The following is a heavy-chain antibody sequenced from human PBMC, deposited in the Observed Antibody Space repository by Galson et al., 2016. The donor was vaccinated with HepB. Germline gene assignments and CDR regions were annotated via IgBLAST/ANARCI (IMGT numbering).Heavy chain of an antibody. CDR3: ARDRGKVVPFDY. D-gene: IGHD2-2*01. J-gene: IGHJ4*02. V-gene: IGHV3-66*02. Sequence: SLRLSCAVSGFTVSSNQMSWVRQAPGTGLEWVSFIYGGGTTYYTDSVKGRFTISRDNSKNTLYPQMDSLRAEDTAVYYCARDRGKVVPFDYWGQGTLVTVSS. CDR2: IYGGGTT. CDR1: GFTVSSNQ.